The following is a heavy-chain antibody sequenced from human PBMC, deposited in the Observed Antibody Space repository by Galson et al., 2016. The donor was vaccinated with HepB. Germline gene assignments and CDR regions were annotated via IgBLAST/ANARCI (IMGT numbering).Heavy chain of an antibody. V-gene: IGHV3-9*01. CDR1: GFTFDAYA. CDR2: ISWNSGTI. J-gene: IGHJ5*02. CDR3: AKAGTYSSSKGWFDP. D-gene: IGHD6-13*01. Sequence: SLRLSCAASGFTFDAYAMHWVRQAPGKGLEWVSGISWNSGTIGYADSVKGRFTISRDNAKNSLYLQMKSLRPEDTALYYCAKAGTYSSSKGWFDPWGQGTLVTVSS.